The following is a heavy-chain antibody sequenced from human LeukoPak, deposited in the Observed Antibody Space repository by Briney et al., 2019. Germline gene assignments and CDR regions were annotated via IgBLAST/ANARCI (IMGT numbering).Heavy chain of an antibody. J-gene: IGHJ5*02. D-gene: IGHD3-10*01. CDR3: ARGFYGSGSYYKRLVIYNWFDP. CDR1: GGSISSYY. V-gene: IGHV4-4*07. CDR2: IYISGST. Sequence: SETLSLTCSVSGGSISSYYWSWIRQPAGKGLEWIGLIYISGSTNYNPSLKSRVTMSVDTSKNQFSLKLSSVTAADTAVYYCARGFYGSGSYYKRLVIYNWFDPWGQGTLVTVSS.